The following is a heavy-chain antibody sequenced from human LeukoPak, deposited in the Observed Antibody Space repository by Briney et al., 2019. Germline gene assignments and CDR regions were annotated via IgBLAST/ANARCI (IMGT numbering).Heavy chain of an antibody. Sequence: ASVKVSCKTSGYSFTDYYMRWVRQAPGQGLEWMGWINPNSGGTSSTQKFQGRVTMTRDTSITTVYMEVSWLTSDDTAIYYCARADRLDGGPYLIGPWGQGTLVTVSS. CDR2: INPNSGGT. V-gene: IGHV1-2*02. CDR1: GYSFTDYY. D-gene: IGHD2-21*01. CDR3: ARADRLDGGPYLIGP. J-gene: IGHJ5*02.